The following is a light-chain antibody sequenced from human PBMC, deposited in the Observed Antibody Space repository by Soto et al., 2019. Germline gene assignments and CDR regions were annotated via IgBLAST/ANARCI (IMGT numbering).Light chain of an antibody. CDR2: GAS. Sequence: EIVLTQSPGTLSLSPGEGATLSCRASQSVSSSYIAWYQQRPGQTPSLLIYGASNRASGVPDRFTGGGSGTDFSLTIRRLEPEDFALYYCQQYVGSPITFGQGTRLEIK. V-gene: IGKV3-20*01. CDR1: QSVSSSY. CDR3: QQYVGSPIT. J-gene: IGKJ5*01.